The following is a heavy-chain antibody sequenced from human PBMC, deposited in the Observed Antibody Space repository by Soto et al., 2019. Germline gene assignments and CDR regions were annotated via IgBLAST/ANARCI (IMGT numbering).Heavy chain of an antibody. D-gene: IGHD6-19*01. J-gene: IGHJ5*02. V-gene: IGHV3-23*01. Sequence: EVQLLESGGGLVQPGGSLRLSCADSGFTFSSYAMSWVRQTPGKGLEWVSGISGGGGNTYYAESVTGRFTISRANARNTLYLQMNSRRAADTAIYYCAKDRGAGGRFSGIAVAGIPSWGQGTLVTVSS. CDR1: GFTFSSYA. CDR3: AKDRGAGGRFSGIAVAGIPS. CDR2: ISGGGGNT.